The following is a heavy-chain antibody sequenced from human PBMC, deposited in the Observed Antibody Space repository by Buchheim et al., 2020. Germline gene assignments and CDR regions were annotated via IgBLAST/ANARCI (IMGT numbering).Heavy chain of an antibody. V-gene: IGHV3-23*01. CDR1: GFTFSSYA. CDR2: ISGSGGST. CDR3: AKHPRDSSWYRYYGMDV. J-gene: IGHJ6*02. D-gene: IGHD6-13*01. Sequence: EVQLLESGGGLVQPGGSLRLSCAASGFTFSSYAMSWVRQAPGKGLEWVSAISGSGGSTYYADSVKGRFTIPSDNSKNTLYLQMNSLRAEDTAVYYCAKHPRDSSWYRYYGMDVWGQGTT.